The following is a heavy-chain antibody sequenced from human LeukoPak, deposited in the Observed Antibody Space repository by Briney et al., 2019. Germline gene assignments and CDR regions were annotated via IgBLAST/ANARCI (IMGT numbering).Heavy chain of an antibody. V-gene: IGHV4-34*01. CDR1: GGSFSGYY. D-gene: IGHD3-22*01. CDR3: AREVRYYDSSGYYREYYFDY. J-gene: IGHJ4*02. Sequence: SETLSLTCAVYGGSFSGYYWSWIRQPPGKGLEWIGEINHSGSTNYNPSLKSRVTISVDTSKNQFSLKLSSVTAADTAVYYCAREVRYYDSSGYYREYYFDYWGQGTLVTVSS. CDR2: INHSGST.